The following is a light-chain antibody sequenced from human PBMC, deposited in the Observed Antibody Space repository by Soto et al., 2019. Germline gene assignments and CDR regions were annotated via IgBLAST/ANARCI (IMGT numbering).Light chain of an antibody. J-gene: IGKJ2*01. CDR2: HAS. CDR3: LQYDSYPYS. V-gene: IGKV1-17*01. CDR1: QSVSIY. Sequence: DVQMTQSPSSLSASVGDRVTITCRASQSVSIYLNWYQQKPGKAPNLLIYHASNLRGGVPSRFSGGGSGTEFTLTISGLQPDDYASYFCLQYDSYPYSFGQGTKVDI.